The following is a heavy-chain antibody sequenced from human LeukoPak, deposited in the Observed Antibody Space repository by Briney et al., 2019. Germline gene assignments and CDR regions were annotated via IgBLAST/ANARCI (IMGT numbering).Heavy chain of an antibody. Sequence: SETLSLTCTVSGASISSINYYWGWIRQPPGKGLEWIASIFSSGNTYYNPSLKSRVTISLDTSKNQFSLKLSSVTAADTAVYYCARVGITLVRGVLAAFDPWGQGTLVTVSS. CDR1: GASISSINYY. CDR2: IFSSGNT. J-gene: IGHJ5*02. D-gene: IGHD3-10*01. CDR3: ARVGITLVRGVLAAFDP. V-gene: IGHV4-39*07.